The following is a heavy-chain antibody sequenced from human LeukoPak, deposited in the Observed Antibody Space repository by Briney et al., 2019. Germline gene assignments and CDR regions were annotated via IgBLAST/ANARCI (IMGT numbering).Heavy chain of an antibody. CDR1: GFTFTNAW. D-gene: IGHD1-1*01. Sequence: GGSLRLSCAASGFTFTNAWMSWVRQAPGKGLELVGRIRGKTEGGTTDYAAPVKGRFTIARDDSKNTMFIQMNSLKTEDTALYYCTTGGGTSDFWGQGTLVTVSS. CDR3: TTGGGTSDF. V-gene: IGHV3-15*01. CDR2: IRGKTEGGTT. J-gene: IGHJ4*02.